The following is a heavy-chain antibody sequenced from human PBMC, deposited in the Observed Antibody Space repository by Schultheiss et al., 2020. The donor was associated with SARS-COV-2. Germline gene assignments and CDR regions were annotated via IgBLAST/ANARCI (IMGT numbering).Heavy chain of an antibody. CDR3: AREWCSGGYNHFDY. J-gene: IGHJ4*02. Sequence: GGSLRLSCAASGFTFSSYEMNWVRQAPGKGLEWVSYISSSGSTIYYADSVKGRFTISRDNAKNSLYLQMNSLRAEDTAVYYCAREWCSGGYNHFDYWGQGTLVTVSS. V-gene: IGHV3-48*03. CDR1: GFTFSSYE. CDR2: ISSSGSTI. D-gene: IGHD1-26*01.